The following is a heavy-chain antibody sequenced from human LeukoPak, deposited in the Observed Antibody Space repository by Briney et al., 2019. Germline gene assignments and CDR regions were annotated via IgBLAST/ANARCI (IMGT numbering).Heavy chain of an antibody. Sequence: ASVKVSCKASGYTFTGYYMHWVRQAPGQGLEWMGWINPNSGGTNYAQKFQGRVTMTRDTSISTAYMELSRLRSDDTAVYYCARVRKVVVPAAMLSGYYYYYYGMDVWGQGTTVTVSS. CDR3: ARVRKVVVPAAMLSGYYYYYYGMDV. CDR2: INPNSGGT. J-gene: IGHJ6*02. D-gene: IGHD2-2*01. V-gene: IGHV1-2*02. CDR1: GYTFTGYY.